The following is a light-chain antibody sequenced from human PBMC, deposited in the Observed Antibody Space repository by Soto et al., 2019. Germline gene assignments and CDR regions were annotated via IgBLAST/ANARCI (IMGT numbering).Light chain of an antibody. J-gene: IGKJ4*01. CDR3: QQYNNLPRT. CDR1: QGISSW. V-gene: IGKV1-12*01. Sequence: DIQMTQSPSSVSASVGDRVTITCRASQGISSWLAWYQQKPGKAPKLLIYAASSLQSGVPSRFSGSGSGTDFTLTISSLQSDDYAVYYCQQYNNLPRTFGGGTNVDIK. CDR2: AAS.